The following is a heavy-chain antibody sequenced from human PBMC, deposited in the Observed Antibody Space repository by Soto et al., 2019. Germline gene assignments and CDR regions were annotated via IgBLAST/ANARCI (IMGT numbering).Heavy chain of an antibody. D-gene: IGHD6-6*01. CDR1: GYTFTGYY. J-gene: IGHJ6*02. V-gene: IGHV1-2*02. CDR2: INPNTGDT. CDR3: ARVVHGMDV. Sequence: GASVKVSCKASGYTFTGYYLHWVRQAPGQGPEWMGWINPNTGDTEYAQKFQGRVSMTRDTSISTAYMEVSRLRFDDTAMYYCARVVHGMDVWGQGTTVTVSS.